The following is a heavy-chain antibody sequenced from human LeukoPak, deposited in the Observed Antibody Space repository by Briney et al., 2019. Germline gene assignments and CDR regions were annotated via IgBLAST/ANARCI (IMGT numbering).Heavy chain of an antibody. Sequence: GGSLRLSCAASGFTFSSYSMNWVRQAPGKGLEWVSSISSSSSYIYYADSVKGRFTISRDNAKNSLYLQMNSLRAEDTAVYYCARVESGYSGYEAPDYWGQGTLVSVSS. CDR2: ISSSSSYI. CDR1: GFTFSSYS. J-gene: IGHJ4*02. CDR3: ARVESGYSGYEAPDY. V-gene: IGHV3-21*01. D-gene: IGHD5-12*01.